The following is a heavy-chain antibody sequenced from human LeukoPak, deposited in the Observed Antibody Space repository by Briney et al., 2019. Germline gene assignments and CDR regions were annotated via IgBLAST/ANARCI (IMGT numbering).Heavy chain of an antibody. Sequence: GASVKVSCKASGYTFTSYGISWVRQAPGQGLEWMGWISAYNGNTNYAQKLQGRVTMTTDTSTSTAYMELRSLRSDDTAVYYCARDRGYDFWSGYYIPLTYYYYMDVWGKGTTVTVSS. J-gene: IGHJ6*03. CDR3: ARDRGYDFWSGYYIPLTYYYYMDV. CDR2: ISAYNGNT. D-gene: IGHD3-3*01. CDR1: GYTFTSYG. V-gene: IGHV1-18*01.